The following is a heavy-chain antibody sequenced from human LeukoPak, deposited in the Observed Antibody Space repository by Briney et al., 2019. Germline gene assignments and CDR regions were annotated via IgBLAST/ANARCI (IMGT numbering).Heavy chain of an antibody. Sequence: PGGSLRLSCAASGFTFSNYGMHWVRQAPGKGLEWVAVISYDGSDKYYADSVKGRFTISRDNSKNTLYLQLSSLRAEDTAVYYCAKEYISSWYYFDYWGQGTLVTVSS. CDR3: AKEYISSWYYFDY. V-gene: IGHV3-30*18. CDR2: ISYDGSDK. CDR1: GFTFSNYG. J-gene: IGHJ4*02. D-gene: IGHD6-13*01.